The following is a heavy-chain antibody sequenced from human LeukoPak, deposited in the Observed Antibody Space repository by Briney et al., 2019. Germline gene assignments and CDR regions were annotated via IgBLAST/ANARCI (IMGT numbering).Heavy chain of an antibody. CDR3: ARDSDYGGNWFDP. CDR1: GGTFSSYA. V-gene: IGHV1-69*05. J-gene: IGHJ5*02. Sequence: SVKVSCKASGGTFSSYAISWVRQAPGQGLEWMGGIIPIFGTANYAQKFQGRVTITTDESTSTAYVELSSLRSEDTAVYYCARDSDYGGNWFDPWGQGTLVTVSS. CDR2: IIPIFGTA. D-gene: IGHD4-23*01.